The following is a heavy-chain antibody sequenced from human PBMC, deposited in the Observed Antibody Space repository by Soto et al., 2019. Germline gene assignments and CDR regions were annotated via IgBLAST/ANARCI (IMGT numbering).Heavy chain of an antibody. CDR2: ISGSGGSGRG. CDR3: AKDLDDYSSAIDF. J-gene: IGHJ4*02. Sequence: EVQLLESGGGLVQPGWSLRLSCVGSGFSFRKYAMNWVRQAPGKGLEWVSGISGSGGSGRGFYADPVKGRFTISRDNSKNTLYLEMNSLRSEDTAVYYCAKDLDDYSSAIDFWGQGTLVTVSS. CDR1: GFSFRKYA. V-gene: IGHV3-23*01. D-gene: IGHD4-4*01.